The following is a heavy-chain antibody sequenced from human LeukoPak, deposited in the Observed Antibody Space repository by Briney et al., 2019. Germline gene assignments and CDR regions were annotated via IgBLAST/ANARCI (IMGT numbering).Heavy chain of an antibody. D-gene: IGHD3-10*01. CDR1: GFTLSSYW. CDR2: VSKDGRVK. V-gene: IGHV3-7*03. CDR3: ARDLDYYRSDY. Sequence: GGSLRLSCAAPGFTLSSYWMGWVRQAPGKGLEWVASVSKDGRVKKYVDSVRGRFTISRDNAKKSLFLQMNSLRAEDTAVYYCARDLDYYRSDYWGQGTLVTVSS. J-gene: IGHJ4*02.